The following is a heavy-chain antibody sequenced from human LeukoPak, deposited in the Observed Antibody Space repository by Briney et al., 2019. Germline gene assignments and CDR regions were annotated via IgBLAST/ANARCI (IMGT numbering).Heavy chain of an antibody. Sequence: SETLSLTCTVSGGSIINYFWSWIRQPPGKGLEWIGFISYSGSTNYNFSLKSRVTVSIDTSMNQFSLRLSSLTAADTAVYYCARWKTFGNAFDIWGQGTMVSVSS. CDR3: ARWKTFGNAFDI. CDR2: ISYSGST. J-gene: IGHJ3*02. CDR1: GGSIINYF. D-gene: IGHD1-1*01. V-gene: IGHV4-59*08.